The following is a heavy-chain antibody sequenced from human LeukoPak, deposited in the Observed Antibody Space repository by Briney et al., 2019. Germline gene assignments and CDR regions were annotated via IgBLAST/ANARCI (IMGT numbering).Heavy chain of an antibody. J-gene: IGHJ4*02. CDR3: ARGGGTFDY. V-gene: IGHV3-7*01. Sequence: GGSLRLSCAVSGFTFSDYWMSWVRQAPGKGLEWVANIDQHGGESNHVDSVKGRFTISRDNAKNSLYLQMISLRAEDTAVYYCARGGGTFDYWGQGTLVTVSS. CDR1: GFTFSDYW. D-gene: IGHD1-26*01. CDR2: IDQHGGES.